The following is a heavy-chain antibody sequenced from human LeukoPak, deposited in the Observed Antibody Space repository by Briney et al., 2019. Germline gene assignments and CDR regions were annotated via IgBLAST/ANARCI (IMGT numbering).Heavy chain of an antibody. D-gene: IGHD3-9*01. V-gene: IGHV3-30*18. Sequence: GGSLRLSCAASGFTFSSYGMHWVRQAPGKGLEWVAVISYDGSNKYYADSVKGRFTISRDNSKNTLCLQMNSLRAEDTAVYYCAKDLLYFDWLLPDYWGQGTLVTVSS. CDR1: GFTFSSYG. CDR2: ISYDGSNK. J-gene: IGHJ4*02. CDR3: AKDLLYFDWLLPDY.